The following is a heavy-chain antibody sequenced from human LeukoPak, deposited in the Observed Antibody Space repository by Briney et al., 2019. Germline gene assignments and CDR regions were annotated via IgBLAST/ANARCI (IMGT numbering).Heavy chain of an antibody. J-gene: IGHJ3*02. V-gene: IGHV1-69*13. D-gene: IGHD2-21*02. Sequence: SVKVSCKASGGTFSNYAFSWVRQAPGQGLEWMGGIIPMFGTSNYAQKFQGRVTITADESTTTAYMELSSLRSEDTALYYCARDRGSVVVDTAYDAFEIWGQGTVVTVSS. CDR2: IIPMFGTS. CDR3: ARDRGSVVVDTAYDAFEI. CDR1: GGTFSNYA.